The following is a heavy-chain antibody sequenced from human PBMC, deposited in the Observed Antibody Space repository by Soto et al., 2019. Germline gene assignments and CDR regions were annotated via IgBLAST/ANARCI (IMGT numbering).Heavy chain of an antibody. Sequence: PGGSLRLSCAASGFPFSSYAMHWVRQAPGKGLEYVSAISSNGGSTYYANSVKGRFTISRDNSKNTLYLQMGSLRAEDMAVYYCARDGPYGKLAFDIWGKGTMVTVS. CDR3: ARDGPYGKLAFDI. J-gene: IGHJ3*02. D-gene: IGHD1-26*01. CDR1: GFPFSSYA. CDR2: ISSNGGST. V-gene: IGHV3-64*01.